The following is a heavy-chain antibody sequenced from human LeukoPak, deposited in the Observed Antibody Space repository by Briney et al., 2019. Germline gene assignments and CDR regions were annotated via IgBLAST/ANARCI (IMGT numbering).Heavy chain of an antibody. V-gene: IGHV3-30*02. CDR3: ARDVIPWSATTMDV. CDR1: GFTFSSYG. CDR2: IWYDGGNK. J-gene: IGHJ6*02. D-gene: IGHD3-3*01. Sequence: GGSLRLSCAASGFTFSSYGMHWVRQAPGKGLEWVAIIWYDGGNKYYADSVKGRFTISRDNSKNTLSLQMNRLRGEDTAVYYCARDVIPWSATTMDVWGQGTTVTVSS.